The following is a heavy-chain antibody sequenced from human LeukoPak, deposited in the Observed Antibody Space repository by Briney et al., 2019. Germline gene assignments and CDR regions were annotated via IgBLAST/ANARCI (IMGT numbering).Heavy chain of an antibody. D-gene: IGHD2-15*01. V-gene: IGHV1-69*13. J-gene: IGHJ6*02. CDR3: AREVDIVVVPGRGYYYYGMDV. CDR2: IIPIFGTA. Sequence: SVKVSCKASGGTFSSYAISWVRQAPGQGLEWMGGIIPIFGTANYAQKFQGRVTITADESTSTAYMELSSLRSEDTAMYYCAREVDIVVVPGRGYYYYGMDVWGQGTTVTVSS. CDR1: GGTFSSYA.